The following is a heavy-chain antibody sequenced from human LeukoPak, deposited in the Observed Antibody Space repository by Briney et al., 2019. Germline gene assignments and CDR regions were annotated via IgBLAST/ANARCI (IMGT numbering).Heavy chain of an antibody. Sequence: ASVKVSCKASGYTFTSYAMHWVRQAPGQRLEWMGWINAGNGNTKYSQEFQGRVTITRDTSASTAYMELSSLRSEDMAVYYCARAIASYGDPFDYWGQGTLVTVSS. CDR3: ARAIASYGDPFDY. J-gene: IGHJ4*02. CDR1: GYTFTSYA. D-gene: IGHD5-18*01. CDR2: INAGNGNT. V-gene: IGHV1-3*03.